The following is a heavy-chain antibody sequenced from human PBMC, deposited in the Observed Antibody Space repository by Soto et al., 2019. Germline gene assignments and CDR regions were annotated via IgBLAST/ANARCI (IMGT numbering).Heavy chain of an antibody. CDR2: IFWAGDK. J-gene: IGHJ4*02. CDR1: DFSLSTSEVG. V-gene: IGHV2-5*02. D-gene: IGHD5-12*01. CDR3: ARVVPTITRYEVYFDH. Sequence: SGPTLVNPTQTLTLTCTFSDFSLSTSEVGVGWIRQPPGKALEWLALIFWAGDKRYSPSLENRLTITRDTSTKQVVLTMTNMDRVDTATYYCARVVPTITRYEVYFDHWGQGTPVTVSS.